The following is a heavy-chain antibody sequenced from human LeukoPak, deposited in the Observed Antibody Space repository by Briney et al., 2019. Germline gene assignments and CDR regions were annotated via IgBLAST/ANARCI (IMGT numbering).Heavy chain of an antibody. CDR3: ARDRDYYDSSGYSYYYYGMDV. D-gene: IGHD3-22*01. Sequence: SETLSLTCAVYGGSFSGYYWSWIRQPAGKGLEWIGRIYTSGSTNYNPSLKSRVTMSVDTSKNQFSLKLSSVTAADTAVYYCARDRDYYDSSGYSYYYYGMDVWAKGPRSPSP. CDR1: GGSFSGYY. CDR2: IYTSGST. J-gene: IGHJ6*02. V-gene: IGHV4-4*07.